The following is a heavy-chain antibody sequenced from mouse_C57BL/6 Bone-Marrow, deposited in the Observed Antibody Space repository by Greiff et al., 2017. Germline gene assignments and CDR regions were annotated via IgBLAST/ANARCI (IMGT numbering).Heavy chain of an antibody. J-gene: IGHJ2*01. CDR3: AISERLFFCY. V-gene: IGHV1-81*01. Sequence: QVQLKHSGAELARPGASVKLSCKASGYTFTSSGISWVKQRTGQGLEWIGEIYPRSGNPYYNEKFKGQATLTADKSSSTAYMELRSLTSEDSAVYCFAISERLFFCYWGQGTTLTVSS. CDR2: IYPRSGNP. CDR1: GYTFTSSG.